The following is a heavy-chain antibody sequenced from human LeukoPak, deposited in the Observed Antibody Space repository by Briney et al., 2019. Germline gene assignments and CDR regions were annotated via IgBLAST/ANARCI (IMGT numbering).Heavy chain of an antibody. V-gene: IGHV3-66*02. D-gene: IGHD2-8*01. J-gene: IGHJ6*03. CDR1: EFTVSGNY. Sequence: GGSLRLSCAASEFTVSGNYMSWVRQAPGKGLEWVSVIYSGGSTYYADSVKGRFTISRDNSKNTLYLQMNSLRAEDTAVYYCAKDRCSNGVGCYYYYMDVWGKGTTVTISS. CDR2: IYSGGST. CDR3: AKDRCSNGVGCYYYYMDV.